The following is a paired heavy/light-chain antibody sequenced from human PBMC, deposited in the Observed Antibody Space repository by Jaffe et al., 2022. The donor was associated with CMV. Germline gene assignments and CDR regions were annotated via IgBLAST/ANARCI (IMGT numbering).Light chain of an antibody. J-gene: IGKJ2*01. CDR2: GAS. CDR3: QQYNNWPPDT. V-gene: IGKV3-15*01. CDR1: QSVSSN. Sequence: EIVMTQSPATLSVSPGERATLSCRASQSVSSNLAWYQQKPGQAPRLLIYGASTRATGIPARFSGSGSGTEFTLTISSLQSEDFAVYYCQQYNNWPPDTFGQGTKLEIK.
Heavy chain of an antibody. J-gene: IGHJ4*02. CDR1: GFTFSDYY. CDR3: ARGSSGWYSYFDY. CDR2: ISSSGSTI. D-gene: IGHD6-19*01. V-gene: IGHV3-11*01. Sequence: QVQLVESGGGLVKPGGSLRLSCAASGFTFSDYYMSWIRQAPGKGLEWVSYISSSGSTIYYADSVKGRFTISRDNAKNSLYLQMNSLRAEDTAVYYCARGSSGWYSYFDYWGQGTLVTVSS.